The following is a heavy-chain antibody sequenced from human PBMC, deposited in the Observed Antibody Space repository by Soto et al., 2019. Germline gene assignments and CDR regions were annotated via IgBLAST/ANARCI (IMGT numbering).Heavy chain of an antibody. CDR2: IYYSGST. Sequence: SETLSLTCTVSGGSISSYYWSWIRQPPGKGLEWIGYIYYSGSTNYNPSLKSRVTISVDTSKNQFSLKLSSVTAADTAVYYCARTTIFGHYYYYYGMDVWGQGXTVTVYS. V-gene: IGHV4-59*01. CDR1: GGSISSYY. J-gene: IGHJ6*02. CDR3: ARTTIFGHYYYYYGMDV. D-gene: IGHD3-3*01.